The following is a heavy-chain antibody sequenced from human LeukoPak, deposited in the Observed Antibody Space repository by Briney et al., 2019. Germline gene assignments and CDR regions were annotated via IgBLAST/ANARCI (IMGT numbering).Heavy chain of an antibody. J-gene: IGHJ4*02. Sequence: SQILSLTCAISGDSVSSNRATWTWIRQSPSRGLEWLGRTYFRSKWYNDYAVSVKGRITINPDTSKNQFSLQLDSVTPEDTAVYYCARGRGDLDFDFWGQGTLDTVPS. CDR2: TYFRSKWYN. CDR3: ARGRGDLDFDF. V-gene: IGHV6-1*01. CDR1: GDSVSSNRAT.